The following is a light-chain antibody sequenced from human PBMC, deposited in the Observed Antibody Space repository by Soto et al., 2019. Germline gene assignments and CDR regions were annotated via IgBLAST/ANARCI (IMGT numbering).Light chain of an antibody. CDR1: QSISSY. V-gene: IGKV1-39*01. Sequence: IQMTQSPSSLSASVGDRVTITCRASQSISSYLNWYQQKPGKXDKXXIYAASSLQSGVPSRFSGSGSGTAGTITISSLQPEDGATYYGQQSYSTPRTFGQGTKVDIK. J-gene: IGKJ1*01. CDR3: QQSYSTPRT. CDR2: AAS.